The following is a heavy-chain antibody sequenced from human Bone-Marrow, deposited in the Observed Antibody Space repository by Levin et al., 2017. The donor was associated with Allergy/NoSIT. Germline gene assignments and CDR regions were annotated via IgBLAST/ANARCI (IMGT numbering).Heavy chain of an antibody. CDR3: AKGRESSGSEEAAFDI. Sequence: SLKISCAASGFTFDDYAMHWVRQAPGKGLEWVSGISWNSGSIGYADSVKGRFTISRDNAKNSMYLQMNSLRAEDTALYYCAKGRESSGSEEAAFDIWGQGTMVTVSS. J-gene: IGHJ3*02. D-gene: IGHD3-22*01. CDR2: ISWNSGSI. V-gene: IGHV3-9*01. CDR1: GFTFDDYA.